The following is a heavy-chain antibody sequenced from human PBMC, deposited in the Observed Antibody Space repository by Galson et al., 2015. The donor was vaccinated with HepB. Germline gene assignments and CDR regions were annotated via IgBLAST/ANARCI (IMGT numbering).Heavy chain of an antibody. V-gene: IGHV3-23*01. CDR1: GFTFSHYA. D-gene: IGHD5-18*01. CDR3: AKDRGYYYGFDY. CDR2: ISGSGGST. J-gene: IGHJ4*02. Sequence: SLRLSCAASGFTFSHYAMSWVRQAPGKGLEWVSTISGSGGSTYYADSVKGRFTTSRDNTKNTLSLQVNSLRTEDTAVYYCAKDRGYYYGFDYWGKGTLVTVSS.